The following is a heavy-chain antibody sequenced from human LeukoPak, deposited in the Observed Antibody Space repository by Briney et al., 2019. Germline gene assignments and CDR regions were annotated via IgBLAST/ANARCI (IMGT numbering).Heavy chain of an antibody. CDR1: GYTFTSYG. J-gene: IGHJ4*02. CDR3: AGEWELLNGGLYY. V-gene: IGHV1-69*05. CDR2: IIPIFGTA. Sequence: GASVKVSCKASGYTFTSYGISWVRQAPGQGLEWMGRIIPIFGTANYAQKFQGRVTITTDESTSTAYMELSSLRSEDTAVYYCAGEWELLNGGLYYWGQGTLVTVSS. D-gene: IGHD2-15*01.